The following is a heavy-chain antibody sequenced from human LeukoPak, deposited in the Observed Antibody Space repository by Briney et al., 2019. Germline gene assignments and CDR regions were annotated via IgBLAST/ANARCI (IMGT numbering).Heavy chain of an antibody. J-gene: IGHJ5*02. Sequence: GGSLRLSCAASGFTFSTYSMNWVRQAPGKGLEWVSYISSSSSIIYYADSVKGRFTISRDNAKNSLYLQMNSLRAEDTAVYYCARDLIRNGFDPWGQGTLVTVSS. CDR1: GFTFSTYS. CDR3: ARDLIRNGFDP. V-gene: IGHV3-48*04. CDR2: ISSSSSII.